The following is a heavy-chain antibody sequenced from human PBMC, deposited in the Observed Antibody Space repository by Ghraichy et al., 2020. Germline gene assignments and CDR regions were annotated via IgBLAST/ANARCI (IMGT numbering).Heavy chain of an antibody. D-gene: IGHD3-3*01. J-gene: IGHJ4*02. Sequence: GGSLRLSCAASGFTFSSYAMSWVRQAPGKGLEWVSAISGSGGSTYYADSVKGRFTISRDNSKNTLYLQMNSLRAGDTAVYYCANEYDFWSGYSDYWGQGTLVTVSS. CDR3: ANEYDFWSGYSDY. V-gene: IGHV3-23*01. CDR2: ISGSGGST. CDR1: GFTFSSYA.